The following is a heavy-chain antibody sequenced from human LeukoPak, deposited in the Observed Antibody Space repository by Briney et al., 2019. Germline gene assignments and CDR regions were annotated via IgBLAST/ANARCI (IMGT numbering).Heavy chain of an antibody. CDR2: INAGNGNT. CDR3: AGYSDDYGVDY. D-gene: IGHD4-17*01. J-gene: IGHJ4*02. CDR1: GYTFTSYA. Sequence: ASVQVSCQASGYTFTSYAMHWVRQAPGQRLEWMGWINAGNGNTKYSQKFQGRVTITRDTSASTAYMELSSLRSEDTAVYYCAGYSDDYGVDYWGQGTLVTVSS. V-gene: IGHV1-3*01.